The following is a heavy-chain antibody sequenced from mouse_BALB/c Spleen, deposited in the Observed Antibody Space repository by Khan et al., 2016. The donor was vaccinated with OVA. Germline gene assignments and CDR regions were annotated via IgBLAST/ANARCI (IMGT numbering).Heavy chain of an antibody. CDR2: IWSDGST. V-gene: IGHV2-6*02. CDR3: AMWFDGYSSHYAMDN. Sequence: VQLQESGPGLVAPSQSLSITCTVSGFSLTSYGVHWVRQPPGKGLEWLVVIWSDGSTNYNSVLKSRLSISKDNSKSQVFLKMNSLQTDDTAIYFCAMWFDGYSSHYAMDNWGKGTPVTVSS. J-gene: IGHJ4*01. CDR1: GFSLTSYG. D-gene: IGHD2-3*01.